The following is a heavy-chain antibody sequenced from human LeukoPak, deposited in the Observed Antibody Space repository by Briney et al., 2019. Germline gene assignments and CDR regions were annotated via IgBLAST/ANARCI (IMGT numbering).Heavy chain of an antibody. V-gene: IGHV4-61*02. CDR2: VYTRGSI. CDR3: AGEHGFDSSGYYFPHH. J-gene: IGHJ5*02. CDR1: GGSVSSDNYY. Sequence: SQTLSLTCTVSGGSVSSDNYYWSWIRQPAGKGLERIGRVYTRGSINYNPSLEGRVTISVDTSRNQFSLKLSSVTAADTAMYYCAGEHGFDSSGYYFPHHWGQGALVTVSS. D-gene: IGHD3-22*01.